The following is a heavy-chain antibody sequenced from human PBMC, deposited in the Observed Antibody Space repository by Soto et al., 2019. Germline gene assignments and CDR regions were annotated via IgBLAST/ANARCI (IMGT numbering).Heavy chain of an antibody. V-gene: IGHV4-34*01. CDR1: GESFSGYS. J-gene: IGHJ3*02. CDR2: ISHSGST. CDR3: ASPRPWYAFDI. Sequence: SETLSLTYAVYGESFSGYSWSWIRQPPGKGLEWIGEISHSGSTSYNPSLKSRVTISVDTSKNQFSLKLSSVTAADTAVYYCASPRPWYAFDIWGQGTMVTVSS. D-gene: IGHD2-8*01.